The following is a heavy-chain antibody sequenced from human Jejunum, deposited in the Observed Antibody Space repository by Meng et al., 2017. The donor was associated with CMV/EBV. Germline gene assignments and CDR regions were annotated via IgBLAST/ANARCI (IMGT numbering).Heavy chain of an antibody. D-gene: IGHD1-26*01. J-gene: IGHJ4*02. CDR3: TKGGPLGSYFDY. V-gene: IGHV3-15*01. Sequence: SGFTFRNAWMTWVRQAPRKGLEWVGRIRSKGVGGTIDYAAPVEGRFTISRDDSKNTLYLQMNSLKTEDTAVYYCTKGGPLGSYFDYWGQGALVTVSS. CDR2: IRSKGVGGTI. CDR1: GFTFRNAW.